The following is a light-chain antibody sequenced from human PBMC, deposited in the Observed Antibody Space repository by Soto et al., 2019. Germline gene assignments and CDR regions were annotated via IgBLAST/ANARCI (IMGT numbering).Light chain of an antibody. Sequence: EIVLTQSPGTLSLSPGERATLSCRASQSVSSNYLAWYQQKPGQAPRLLIYGASSRATDIPDRFSGSGSGTDFTLTISRLEPEDFAVYYCQHYGTSHTRTFGQGTRVEIK. CDR1: QSVSSNY. V-gene: IGKV3-20*01. CDR2: GAS. CDR3: QHYGTSHTRT. J-gene: IGKJ1*01.